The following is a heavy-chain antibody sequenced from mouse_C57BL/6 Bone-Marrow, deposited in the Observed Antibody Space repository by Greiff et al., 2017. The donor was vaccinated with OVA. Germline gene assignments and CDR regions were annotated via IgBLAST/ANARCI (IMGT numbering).Heavy chain of an antibody. V-gene: IGHV1-76*01. CDR2: IYPGSGNT. CDR3: ARYYYDYDECYFDY. D-gene: IGHD2-4*01. J-gene: IGHJ2*01. CDR1: GYTFTDYY. Sequence: QVQLQQSGAELVRPGASVKLSCKASGYTFTDYYINWVKQRPGQGLEWIARIYPGSGNTYYNEKFKGKATLTAEKSSSTAYMQLSSLTSEDSAVYFSARYYYDYDECYFDYWGQGTTLTVSS.